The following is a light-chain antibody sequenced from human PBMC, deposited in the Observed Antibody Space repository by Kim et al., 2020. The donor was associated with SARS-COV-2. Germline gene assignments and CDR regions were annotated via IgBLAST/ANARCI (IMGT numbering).Light chain of an antibody. CDR1: QSISSS. Sequence: PGAGATLSCRASQSISSSFAWYQQRPGQPPRLVIFDASIRASGIPARFSGSGSGTDFTLTISGLEPEDFAVYYCQQRNNWPPKVTFGGGTKVDIK. J-gene: IGKJ4*01. V-gene: IGKV3-11*01. CDR3: QQRNNWPPKVT. CDR2: DAS.